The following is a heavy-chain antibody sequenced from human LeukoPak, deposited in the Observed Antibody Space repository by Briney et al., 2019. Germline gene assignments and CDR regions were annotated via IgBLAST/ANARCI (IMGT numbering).Heavy chain of an antibody. CDR2: ISSSGSTI. Sequence: GGSLRLSCAASGFPFSDYYMSWIRRAPGKGLEWVSYISSSGSTIYYADSVKGRFTISRGNAKNSLYLQMNSLRAEDTAVYYCARDWGGLNAFDIWGQGTMVTVSS. J-gene: IGHJ3*02. CDR1: GFPFSDYY. CDR3: ARDWGGLNAFDI. D-gene: IGHD3-16*01. V-gene: IGHV3-11*01.